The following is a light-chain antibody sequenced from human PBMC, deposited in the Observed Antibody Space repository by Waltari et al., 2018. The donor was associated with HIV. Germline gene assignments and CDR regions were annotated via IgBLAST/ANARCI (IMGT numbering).Light chain of an antibody. CDR2: AVT. Sequence: PGQSIAISCTGASSDVGSYNLVSWYQQHPGKAPKLMIYAVTKRPSGVSDRFSGSKSGNTASLTISGLQAEDEADYCCSYASYSTFHVVFGGGTKLTVL. CDR3: CSYASYSTFHVV. CDR1: SSDVGSYNL. J-gene: IGLJ2*01. V-gene: IGLV2-23*02.